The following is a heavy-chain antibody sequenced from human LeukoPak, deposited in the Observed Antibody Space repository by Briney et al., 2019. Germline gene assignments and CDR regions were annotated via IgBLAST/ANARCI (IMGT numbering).Heavy chain of an antibody. V-gene: IGHV4-39*07. D-gene: IGHD6-13*01. CDR3: ARTPIAAAGTSYAFDI. J-gene: IGHJ3*02. CDR1: GGSISSSSYY. CDR2: IYYSGST. Sequence: SETLSLTCTVSGGSISSSSYYWGWIRQPPGKGLEWIGSIYYSGSTYYNPSLKSRVTISVDTSKNQFSLKLSSVTAADTAVYYCARTPIAAAGTSYAFDIWGQGTMVTASS.